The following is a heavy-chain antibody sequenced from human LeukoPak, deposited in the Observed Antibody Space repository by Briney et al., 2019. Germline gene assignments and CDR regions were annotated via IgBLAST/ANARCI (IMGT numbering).Heavy chain of an antibody. CDR2: IYYSGST. V-gene: IGHV4-39*01. J-gene: IGHJ5*02. CDR3: ARHRIVVVITTSSWFDP. CDR1: GGSISSRSYY. D-gene: IGHD3-22*01. Sequence: SETLSLTCTVSGGSISSRSYYWGWIRQPPGKGLEWIGSIYYSGSTYYNPSLKSRVTISVDTSKNQFSLKLSSVTAADTAVYYCARHRIVVVITTSSWFDPWGQGTLVTVSS.